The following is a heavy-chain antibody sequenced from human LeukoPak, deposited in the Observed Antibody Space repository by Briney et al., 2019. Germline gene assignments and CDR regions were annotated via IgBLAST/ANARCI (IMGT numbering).Heavy chain of an antibody. CDR2: IKQDGSEK. V-gene: IGHV3-7*01. D-gene: IGHD2-15*01. Sequence: GRSLRLSCAASGFTFSSYWMSWVRQAPGKGLEWVANIKQDGSEKYYVDSVKGRFTISRDNAKNSLYLQMNSLRAEDTAVYYCARDSCSGGSCYSDFDYWGQGTLVTVSS. J-gene: IGHJ4*02. CDR1: GFTFSSYW. CDR3: ARDSCSGGSCYSDFDY.